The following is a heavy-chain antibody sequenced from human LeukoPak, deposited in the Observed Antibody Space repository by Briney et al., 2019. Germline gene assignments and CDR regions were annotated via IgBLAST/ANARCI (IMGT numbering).Heavy chain of an antibody. D-gene: IGHD3-9*01. Sequence: GGSLRLSCAAFGFTFSSYAMSWVRQAPGKGLEWVANIKKDGSETYYVDSVKGRFTISRDNAKNSLYLQMNSLRAEDTAIYHCAKGRYGGTTYYFDYWGQGTPVTVSS. CDR1: GFTFSSYA. CDR3: AKGRYGGTTYYFDY. V-gene: IGHV3-7*03. CDR2: IKKDGSET. J-gene: IGHJ4*02.